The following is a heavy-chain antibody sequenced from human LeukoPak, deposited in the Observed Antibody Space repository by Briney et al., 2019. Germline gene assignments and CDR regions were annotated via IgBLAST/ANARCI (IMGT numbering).Heavy chain of an antibody. Sequence: PSRPLRLSCAASGFDFGNYAMHWVRQAPGKGLQWVSGINWSSKMVAYAASVKGRFTISRDNAKNSLYLQMNSLTSEDTAFYFCAKGSLEMATVDFEFWGQGTLATVSS. CDR3: AKGSLEMATVDFEF. D-gene: IGHD5-24*01. CDR2: INWSSKMV. V-gene: IGHV3-9*01. CDR1: GFDFGNYA. J-gene: IGHJ4*02.